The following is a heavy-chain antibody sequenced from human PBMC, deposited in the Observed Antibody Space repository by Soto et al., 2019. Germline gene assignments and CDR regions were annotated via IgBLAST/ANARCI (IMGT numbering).Heavy chain of an antibody. D-gene: IGHD5-12*01. CDR3: AHSPGGGYSGYEFDY. Sequence: QITLKESGPTLVKPTQTLTLTCTFSGFSLSTSGVGVGWIRQPPGKALEWLALIYWDDDKRHSPSLKSRLTVTMDTSKNQVVLTMNIMDPVDTATYFCAHSPGGGYSGYEFDYWGQGTLDTVSS. J-gene: IGHJ4*02. CDR2: IYWDDDK. V-gene: IGHV2-5*02. CDR1: GFSLSTSGVG.